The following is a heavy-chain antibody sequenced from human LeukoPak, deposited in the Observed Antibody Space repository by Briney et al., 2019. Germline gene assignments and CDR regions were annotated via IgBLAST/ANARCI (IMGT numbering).Heavy chain of an antibody. CDR1: GFTFSSYG. CDR2: IRYDGSNK. D-gene: IGHD6-19*01. Sequence: PGGSLRLSCAASGFTFSSYGMHWVRQAPGKGLEGVAFIRYDGSNKYYADSVKGRFTISRDNSKNTLYLQMNSLRAEDTAVYYCAKDLHSSGWSARFDYWGQGTLVTVSS. V-gene: IGHV3-30*02. CDR3: AKDLHSSGWSARFDY. J-gene: IGHJ4*02.